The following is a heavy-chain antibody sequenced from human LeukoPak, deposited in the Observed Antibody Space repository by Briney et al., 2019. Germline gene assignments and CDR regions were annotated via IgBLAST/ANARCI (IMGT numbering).Heavy chain of an antibody. J-gene: IGHJ4*02. Sequence: GGSLSLSCAASGCIFSGYGMNWVRQAPGKGLEWVAVIWYDGSNEYYADSVKGRFTISRDNSKNTLYLQMNSLRAEDTAVYYCARVLFFSGEFPLPDSWGQGKLVTVSS. CDR1: GCIFSGYG. D-gene: IGHD2-15*01. CDR3: ARVLFFSGEFPLPDS. V-gene: IGHV3-33*01. CDR2: IWYDGSNE.